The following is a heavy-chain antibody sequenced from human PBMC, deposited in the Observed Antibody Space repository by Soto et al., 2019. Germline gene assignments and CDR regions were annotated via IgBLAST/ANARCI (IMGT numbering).Heavy chain of an antibody. Sequence: SGPTLVKPTQTLTLTCTFSGFSLSTSGMCVSWIRQPPGKALEWLARIDWDDDKYYSTSLKTRLTISKDTSKNQVVLTMTNMDPVDTATYYCARMTRSIAAAGTDYYYYYYMDVWGKGTTVTVSS. V-gene: IGHV2-70*11. J-gene: IGHJ6*03. CDR2: IDWDDDK. CDR3: ARMTRSIAAAGTDYYYYYYMDV. D-gene: IGHD6-13*01. CDR1: GFSLSTSGMC.